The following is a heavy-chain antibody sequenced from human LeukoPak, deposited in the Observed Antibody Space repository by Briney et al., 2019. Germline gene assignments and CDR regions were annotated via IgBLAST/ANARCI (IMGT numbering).Heavy chain of an antibody. V-gene: IGHV1-18*01. J-gene: IGHJ4*02. CDR3: ARGSYDYVWGSYRQIRNFDY. CDR1: GYTFTSYG. D-gene: IGHD3-16*02. Sequence: ASVKVSCKASGYTFTSYGISWVRQASGQGLEWMGWISAYNGNTNYAQKLQGRVTMTTDTSTSTAYMELRSLRSDDTAVYYCARGSYDYVWGSYRQIRNFDYWGQGTLVTVSS. CDR2: ISAYNGNT.